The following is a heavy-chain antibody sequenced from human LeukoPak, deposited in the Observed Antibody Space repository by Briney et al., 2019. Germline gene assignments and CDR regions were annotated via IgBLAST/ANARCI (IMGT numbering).Heavy chain of an antibody. D-gene: IGHD4-17*01. J-gene: IGHJ5*02. CDR2: IHHSGST. V-gene: IGHV4-38-2*02. Sequence: SETLFLTCIVSGYSISSDYYWGWIRQPPGKGLEWIGIIHHSGSTYSNPSLKTRVTISVDTSKNQFSLKLTSVTAADTAVYYCARFRNDYGDYGWFDPWGQGTLVTVSS. CDR3: ARFRNDYGDYGWFDP. CDR1: GYSISSDYY.